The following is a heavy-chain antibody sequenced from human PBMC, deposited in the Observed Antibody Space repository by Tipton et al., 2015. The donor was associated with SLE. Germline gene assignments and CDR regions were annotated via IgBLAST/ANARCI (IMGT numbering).Heavy chain of an antibody. V-gene: IGHV3-74*01. Sequence: SLRLSCAASGFTFSSTWMHWVRQAPGKGLEWVARINSDGSSTRYADSVKGRFTFSRDNSKNTLYLQMNSLRAEDTAVYYCARDPQHSMDVWGKGTTVTVSS. CDR3: ARDPQHSMDV. CDR2: INSDGSST. CDR1: GFTFSSTW. J-gene: IGHJ6*04.